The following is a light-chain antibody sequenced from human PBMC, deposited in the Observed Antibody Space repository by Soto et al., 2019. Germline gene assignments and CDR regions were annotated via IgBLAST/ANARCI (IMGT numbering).Light chain of an antibody. CDR3: QSYDTGLSGVV. CDR2: GNT. V-gene: IGLV1-40*01. J-gene: IGLJ2*01. CDR1: TSNIGTRND. Sequence: QPVLTQPPSVSGAPGQRVTISCTGSTSNIGTRNDVHWYQQLPGTAPKLLIYGNTNRPSGVPDRFSGSKSGTSASLAITGLQAEDEADYYCQSYDTGLSGVVFGGGTKLTVL.